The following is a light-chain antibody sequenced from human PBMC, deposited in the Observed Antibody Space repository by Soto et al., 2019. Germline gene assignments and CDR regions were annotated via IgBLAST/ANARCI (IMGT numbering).Light chain of an antibody. J-gene: IGKJ1*01. CDR3: QKYDTAPRT. Sequence: EIVLTQSPGTLSLSPGERATLSCRASQSVGSTYLAWYEQKPGQALRLLIYAASSRATGIPDRFSGSGSGTEFTLTLSTLEPEYFAVYYFQKYDTAPRTFGQGNKAEIK. V-gene: IGKV3-20*01. CDR1: QSVGSTY. CDR2: AAS.